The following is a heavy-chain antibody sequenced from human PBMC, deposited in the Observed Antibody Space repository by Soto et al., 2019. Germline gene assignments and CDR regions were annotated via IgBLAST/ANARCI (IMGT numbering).Heavy chain of an antibody. Sequence: QLQLQESGPGLVKPSETLSLTCTVSGGSISSSSYYWGWIRQPPGKGLEWMGSIYYSGGTYYNPSLKSRVTISVGTSKNKFSLKLSSVTAADAAVYYCARVAVAGTRAPYWGQGTLVTVSS. J-gene: IGHJ4*02. V-gene: IGHV4-39*01. CDR1: GGSISSSSYY. CDR3: ARVAVAGTRAPY. D-gene: IGHD6-19*01. CDR2: IYYSGGT.